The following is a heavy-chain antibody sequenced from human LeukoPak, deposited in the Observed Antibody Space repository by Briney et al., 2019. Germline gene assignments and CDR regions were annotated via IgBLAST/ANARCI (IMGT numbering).Heavy chain of an antibody. CDR3: ARADYGDYVYAGYFDY. D-gene: IGHD4-17*01. CDR1: GFTFSSYS. CDR2: ISSSSSYI. J-gene: IGHJ4*02. V-gene: IGHV3-21*01. Sequence: PGGSLRLSCAASGFTFSSYSMNWVRQAPGKGLEWVSSISSSSSYIYYADSVKGRFTISRDNAKNSLYLQMNSLRAEDTAVYYCARADYGDYVYAGYFDYWGREPWSPSPQ.